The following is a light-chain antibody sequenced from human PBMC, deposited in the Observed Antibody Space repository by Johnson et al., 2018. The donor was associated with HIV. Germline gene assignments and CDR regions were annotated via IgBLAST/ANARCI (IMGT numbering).Light chain of an antibody. Sequence: QSVLTQPPSVSAAPGQRVTISCSGRGSNIGSHYVSWYQQLPGTAPKLLIFENDKRPSGIPDRFSGSKSGTSATLGITGLQAGDEADYYCGAWDSSLRSGFLGTGTKVTVL. CDR2: END. V-gene: IGLV1-51*02. CDR3: GAWDSSLRSGF. J-gene: IGLJ1*01. CDR1: GSNIGSHY.